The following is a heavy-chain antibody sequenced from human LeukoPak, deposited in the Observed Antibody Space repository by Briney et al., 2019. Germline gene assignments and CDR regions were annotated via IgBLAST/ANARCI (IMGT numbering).Heavy chain of an antibody. J-gene: IGHJ4*02. D-gene: IGHD3-10*01. CDR2: IGGSGGAT. CDR1: GFTFSTYA. Sequence: GGSLRLSCAASGFTFSTYAMSWVRQAPGKGLEWVSTIGGSGGATFYADSVKGRFTISRDNSKNTVYLQMNRLRPDDTAVYYCAGEWTTGSAFWGQGTLVTVSS. CDR3: AGEWTTGSAF. V-gene: IGHV3-23*01.